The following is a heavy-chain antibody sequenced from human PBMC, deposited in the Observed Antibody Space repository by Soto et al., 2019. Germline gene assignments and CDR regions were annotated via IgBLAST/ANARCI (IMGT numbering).Heavy chain of an antibody. J-gene: IGHJ5*02. CDR3: ARAIVGPTTTGWLDP. D-gene: IGHD1-26*01. CDR1: GGTFSRYA. Sequence: QVQLVQSGAEVKKPGSSVKVSCKASGGTFSRYAISWVRQAPGQGLEWMGGIIPIFGTANYAQKFQGRVTITADESTSTAYMELSSRRFEDTAVYYGARAIVGPTTTGWLDPWGQGTLVTVSS. CDR2: IIPIFGTA. V-gene: IGHV1-69*01.